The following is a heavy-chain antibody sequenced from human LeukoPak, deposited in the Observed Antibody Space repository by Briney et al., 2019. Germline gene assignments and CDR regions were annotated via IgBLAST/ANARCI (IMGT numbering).Heavy chain of an antibody. V-gene: IGHV4-59*12. Sequence: AETLSLTCTVSGGSISNYYWNGMRQPPGKGGVWIVYIYYTGNTNYHSSLKRRVTISVDTSKNQFSLKLSSVTAADTAVYYCARRRKGITMVRGVNTDAWGKGTPVTISS. D-gene: IGHD3-10*01. CDR3: ARRRKGITMVRGVNTDA. CDR2: IYYTGNT. J-gene: IGHJ6*03. CDR1: GGSISNYY.